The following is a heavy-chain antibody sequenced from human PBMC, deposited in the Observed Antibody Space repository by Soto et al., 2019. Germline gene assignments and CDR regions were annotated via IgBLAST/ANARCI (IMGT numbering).Heavy chain of an antibody. CDR3: ARQNDILTWEDY. J-gene: IGHJ4*02. Sequence: LRLSCAASGFTFSSYSMNWVRQAPGKGLEWVSSISSSSSYIYYADSVKGRFTISRDNAKNSLYLQMNSLRAEDTAVYYCARQNDILTWEDYWGQRTLVTVSS. V-gene: IGHV3-21*01. CDR1: GFTFSSYS. D-gene: IGHD3-9*01. CDR2: ISSSSSYI.